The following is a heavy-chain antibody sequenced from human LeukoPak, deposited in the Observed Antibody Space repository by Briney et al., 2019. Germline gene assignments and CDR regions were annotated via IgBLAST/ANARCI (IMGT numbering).Heavy chain of an antibody. J-gene: IGHJ4*02. CDR3: AKSGYEYYFDY. CDR2: ISWNSGSI. Sequence: GGSLRLSCAASGFTFDDYAMHWVRHAPGKGLEWVSGISWNSGSIGYADSVKGRFTISRDNAKNSLYLQMNSLRAEDTALYYCAKSGYEYYFDYWGQGTLVTVSS. D-gene: IGHD2-15*01. CDR1: GFTFDDYA. V-gene: IGHV3-9*01.